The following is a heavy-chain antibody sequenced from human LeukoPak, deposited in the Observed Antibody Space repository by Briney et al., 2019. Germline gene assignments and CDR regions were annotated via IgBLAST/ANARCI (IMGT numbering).Heavy chain of an antibody. D-gene: IGHD4-17*01. V-gene: IGHV3-9*01. J-gene: IGHJ4*02. CDR1: GFAFDDYA. CDR3: AKDIRRLNYGDLPGY. CDR2: ISWNSGSI. Sequence: GRSLRLSCAASGFAFDDYAMHWVRQAPGKGLEWVSGISWNSGSIGYADSVKGRFTISRDNAKNSLYLQMNSLRAEDTALYYCAKDIRRLNYGDLPGYWGQGTLVTVSS.